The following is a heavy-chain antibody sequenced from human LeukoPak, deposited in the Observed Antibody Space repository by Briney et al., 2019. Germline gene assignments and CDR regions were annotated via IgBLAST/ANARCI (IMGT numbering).Heavy chain of an antibody. CDR2: INHSGST. CDR1: GGSFSGYY. CDR3: ASIAMIARVFDP. D-gene: IGHD3-22*01. J-gene: IGHJ5*02. Sequence: SETLSLTCAVYGGSFSGYYWSWIRQPPGKGLEWIGEINHSGSTNYNPSLKSRVTISVDTSKNQFSLKLSSVTAADTAVYYCASIAMIARVFDPWGQGTLVTVSS. V-gene: IGHV4-34*01.